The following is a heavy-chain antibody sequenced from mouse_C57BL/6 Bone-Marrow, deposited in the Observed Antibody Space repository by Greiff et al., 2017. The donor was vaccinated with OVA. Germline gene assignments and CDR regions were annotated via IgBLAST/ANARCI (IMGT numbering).Heavy chain of an antibody. CDR3: ARYGYDEGYAMDY. V-gene: IGHV5-4*03. Sequence: EVKVVESGGGLVKPGGSLKLSCAASGFTFSSYAMSWVRQTPEKRLEWVATISDGGSYTYYPDNVKGRFTISRDNAKNNLYLQMSHLKSEDTAMYYCARYGYDEGYAMDYWGQGTSVTVSS. CDR1: GFTFSSYA. J-gene: IGHJ4*01. D-gene: IGHD2-2*01. CDR2: ISDGGSYT.